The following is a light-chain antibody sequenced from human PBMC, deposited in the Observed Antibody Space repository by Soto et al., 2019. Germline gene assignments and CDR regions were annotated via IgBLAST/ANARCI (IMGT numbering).Light chain of an antibody. CDR1: SSNIGAGYD. Sequence: QSVLTQPPSVSGAPGQKVTISCTGSSSNIGAGYDVHWYQRLPGTAPKLLIYDNANRPSGVPDRFSASKSGTSASLAITGLQADDEADYYCQSYDSSLSVVFGGGTKVTVL. CDR3: QSYDSSLSVV. V-gene: IGLV1-40*01. CDR2: DNA. J-gene: IGLJ2*01.